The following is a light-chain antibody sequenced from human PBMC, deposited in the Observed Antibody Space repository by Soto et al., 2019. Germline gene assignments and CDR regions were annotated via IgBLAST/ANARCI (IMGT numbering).Light chain of an antibody. CDR2: KAS. Sequence: DIQMTQSPSTLSASVGDRVTITCRASQSISTWLAWYQQKPGKAHKLLIYKASSLESGVPSRFSGSGSGTEFTLTISSLQPDDFATYYCQQYNTYPLTFGGGTTVEIK. CDR1: QSISTW. CDR3: QQYNTYPLT. V-gene: IGKV1-5*03. J-gene: IGKJ4*01.